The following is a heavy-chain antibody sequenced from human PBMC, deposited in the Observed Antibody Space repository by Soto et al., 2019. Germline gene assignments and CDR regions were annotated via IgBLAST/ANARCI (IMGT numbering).Heavy chain of an antibody. Sequence: GSLILACTASGFTFGNYAMTWVRRAPGKGLEWVSAISSTGGSTYYADSVKGRFTISRDNSKNTLYLQMSSLSAEDTAVYYCASRAFYWGQGTLVTVSS. CDR3: ASRAFY. J-gene: IGHJ4*02. CDR2: ISSTGGST. V-gene: IGHV3-23*01. CDR1: GFTFGNYA. D-gene: IGHD3-16*01.